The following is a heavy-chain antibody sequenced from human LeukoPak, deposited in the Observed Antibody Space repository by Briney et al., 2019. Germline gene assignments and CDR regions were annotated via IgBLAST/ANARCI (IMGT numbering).Heavy chain of an antibody. CDR3: ARQGLSGPGTRYYMDV. CDR1: GFTFSSYS. Sequence: GSLRLSCGASGFTFSSYSMNWVRQAPGKGLEWVSYIRSSSSTIYYADSVKGRFTISRDNAKNSLYLQMNSLRAEDTAVYYCARQGLSGPGTRYYMDVWGKGTTVTVSS. V-gene: IGHV3-48*01. CDR2: IRSSSSTI. J-gene: IGHJ6*03. D-gene: IGHD1-7*01.